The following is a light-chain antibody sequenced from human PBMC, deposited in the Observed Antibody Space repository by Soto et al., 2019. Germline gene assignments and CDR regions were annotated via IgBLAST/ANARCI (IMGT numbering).Light chain of an antibody. CDR2: EVT. Sequence: ALTQPPSASGSPGQSVTISCTGTSSDVGGYNYVSWYQQHPGKAPKLMIYEVTKRPSGVPDRFSGSKSGNTASLTVSGLQAEDEADYYCSSYAGSNKRVFGTGTKVTVL. CDR3: SSYAGSNKRV. CDR1: SSDVGGYNY. J-gene: IGLJ1*01. V-gene: IGLV2-8*01.